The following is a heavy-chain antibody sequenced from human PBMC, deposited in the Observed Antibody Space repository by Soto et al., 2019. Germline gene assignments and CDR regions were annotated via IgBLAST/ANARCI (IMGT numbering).Heavy chain of an antibody. CDR1: GFDFNNYD. Sequence: GGSLRLSCATSGFDFNNYDMFWVRQPTGKGLEWVSAIGTKADTFYPDSVKGRFTISRENARNSLYLQMNSLGAGDTGVYYCARSPSGSYPSGNALDIWGQGTMVTVSS. D-gene: IGHD1-26*01. CDR2: IGTKADT. J-gene: IGHJ3*02. CDR3: ARSPSGSYPSGNALDI. V-gene: IGHV3-13*01.